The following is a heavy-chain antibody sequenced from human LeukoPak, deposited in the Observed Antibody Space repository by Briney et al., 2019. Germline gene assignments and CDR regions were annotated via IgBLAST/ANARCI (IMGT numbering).Heavy chain of an antibody. Sequence: PPETLSLTCTVSGGSISSHYWSWIRQPPGKGLEWIGYIYYSGSTKFNPSLKSRVTISVDTSKNQFSLKLSSVTAADTAVYYCARGGGVTYYDSTGYLWYFDYWGQGTLVTVSS. V-gene: IGHV4-59*11. CDR2: IYYSGST. D-gene: IGHD3-22*01. CDR1: GGSISSHY. CDR3: ARGGGVTYYDSTGYLWYFDY. J-gene: IGHJ4*02.